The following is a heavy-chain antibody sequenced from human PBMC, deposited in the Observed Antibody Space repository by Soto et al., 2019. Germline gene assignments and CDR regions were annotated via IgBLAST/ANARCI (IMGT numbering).Heavy chain of an antibody. Sequence: QVQLQQWGAGLLKPSETLSLTCAVYGGSFSGYYWSWIRQTPGKGLEWIGEINDSGSTNYNPSLKSRVTILGDTPQDQFSLQLSSVAAADAAVYYCASCVVLWFGEFSRRGGYYYYTDVWGKGTTVTVSS. CDR1: GGSFSGYY. J-gene: IGHJ6*03. CDR3: ASCVVLWFGEFSRRGGYYYYTDV. D-gene: IGHD3-10*01. CDR2: INDSGST. V-gene: IGHV4-34*01.